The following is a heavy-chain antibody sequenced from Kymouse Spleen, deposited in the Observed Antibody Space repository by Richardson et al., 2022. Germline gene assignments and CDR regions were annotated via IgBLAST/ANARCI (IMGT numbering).Heavy chain of an antibody. J-gene: IGHJ4*02. D-gene: IGHD3-10*01. Sequence: EVQLVESGGGLVQPGGSLRLSCAASGFTFSSYSMNWVRQAPGKGLEWVSYISSSSSTIYYADSVKGRFTISRDNAKNSLYLQMNSLRDEDTAVYYCAREYYGSGSYLFDYWGQGTLVTVSS. V-gene: IGHV3-48*02. CDR2: ISSSSSTI. CDR3: AREYYGSGSYLFDY. CDR1: GFTFSSYS.